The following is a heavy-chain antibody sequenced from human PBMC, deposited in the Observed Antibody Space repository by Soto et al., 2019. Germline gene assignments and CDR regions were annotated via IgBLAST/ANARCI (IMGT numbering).Heavy chain of an antibody. J-gene: IGHJ4*02. CDR2: ISAYNGNT. CDR3: ARDPPPPDY. V-gene: IGHV1-18*01. CDR1: VYTLASYA. Sequence: QVQRVQFGPEVKKPGASVKVPSKPSVYTLASYAISWMRQAPGQGLEWMGWISAYNGNTNYAQKLQGRVTMTTDTSTSTAYMELRSLRSDDTAVYYCARDPPPPDYWGQGTLVTVSS.